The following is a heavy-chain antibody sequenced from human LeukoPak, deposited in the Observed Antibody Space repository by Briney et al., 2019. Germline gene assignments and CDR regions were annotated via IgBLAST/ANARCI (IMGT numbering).Heavy chain of an antibody. Sequence: SETLSLTCTASGGSISTFYWSWVRQPAGKGLEWIGRIYTSGSTDYNPSLKSRVTMSVDTSKNQFSLKVTSVTAADTAVYYCARAATGTRGRFDYWGQGTLVTVSS. CDR3: ARAATGTRGRFDY. CDR2: IYTSGST. D-gene: IGHD1-7*01. J-gene: IGHJ4*02. V-gene: IGHV4-4*07. CDR1: GGSISTFY.